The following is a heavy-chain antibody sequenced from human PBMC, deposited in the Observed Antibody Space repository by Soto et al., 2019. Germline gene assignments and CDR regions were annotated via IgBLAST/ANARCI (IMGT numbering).Heavy chain of an antibody. CDR1: GYTFTAYY. Sequence: ASVKVSCKASGYTFTAYYMHWVRQAPGQGLEWMGWINPNSSGTNYAQKFEGRVTITRDTSISTTYMELSRLRSDDTAVYYCARGKDDTRLGELWTYYNWFDSCGQGTLVTVSS. V-gene: IGHV1-2*02. CDR3: ARGKDDTRLGELWTYYNWFDS. CDR2: INPNSSGT. J-gene: IGHJ5*01. D-gene: IGHD3-16*01.